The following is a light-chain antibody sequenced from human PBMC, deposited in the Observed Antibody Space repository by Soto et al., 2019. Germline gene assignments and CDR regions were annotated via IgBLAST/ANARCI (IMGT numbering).Light chain of an antibody. V-gene: IGKV3-20*01. CDR2: GSS. CDR3: QQYGSSPPYT. Sequence: EVVLTQSPGTLSLSPGERATLSCRASQSVSNNYFAWYQQKPGQAPWLLIFGSSDRATGIPDRFSGSGSGTDFTLTISRLEPEDFAVYYCQQYGSSPPYTFGQGTKLEIK. CDR1: QSVSNNY. J-gene: IGKJ2*01.